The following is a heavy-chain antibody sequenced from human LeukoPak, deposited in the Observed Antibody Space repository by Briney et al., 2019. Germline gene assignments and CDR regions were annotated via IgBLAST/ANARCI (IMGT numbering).Heavy chain of an antibody. CDR3: TTVTYYHGSGSYYKDDY. D-gene: IGHD3-10*01. CDR2: IKSKTDGGTT. Sequence: KPGGSLRLSCAASGFTFSNAWMSWVRQAPGKGLEWVGRIKSKTDGGTTDYAAPVKGRFTISRDDSKNTLYLQMNSLKTEDTAVYYCTTVTYYHGSGSYYKDDYWGQGTLVTVSS. CDR1: GFTFSNAW. V-gene: IGHV3-15*01. J-gene: IGHJ4*02.